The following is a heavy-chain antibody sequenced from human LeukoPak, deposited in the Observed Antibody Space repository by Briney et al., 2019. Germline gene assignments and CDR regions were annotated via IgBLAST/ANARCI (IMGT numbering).Heavy chain of an antibody. V-gene: IGHV3-74*01. CDR1: GFTFSDYW. J-gene: IGHJ4*02. CDR3: VRNMVRGVVYFDS. CDR2: ISYDGGGT. Sequence: GGSLRLSCAASGFTFSDYWMHGVRQTPGKGLVWVSRISYDGGGTNYAESVKGRFTISRDNAKNTLYLQMNSLRVEDTAVYYCVRNMVRGVVYFDSWGQGALVTVSS. D-gene: IGHD3-10*01.